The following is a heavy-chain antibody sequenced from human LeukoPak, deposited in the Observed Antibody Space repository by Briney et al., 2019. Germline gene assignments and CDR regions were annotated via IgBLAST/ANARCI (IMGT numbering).Heavy chain of an antibody. CDR2: INHSGST. D-gene: IGHD6-13*01. V-gene: IGHV4-34*01. J-gene: IGHJ5*02. CDR1: GGSFSGYY. CDR3: ARGFYSGSWYYWFDP. Sequence: SSETLSLTCAVYGGSFSGYYWSWIRQPPGKGLEWIGEINHSGSTNYNPSLKSRVTISVDTSKNQFSLKLSSVTAADTAVYYCARGFYSGSWYYWFDPWGQGTLVTVSS.